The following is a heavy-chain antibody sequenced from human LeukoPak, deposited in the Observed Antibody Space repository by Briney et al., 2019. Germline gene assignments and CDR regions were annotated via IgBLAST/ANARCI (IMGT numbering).Heavy chain of an antibody. J-gene: IGHJ6*02. CDR1: GFTFSDYY. CDR3: ARGISWTFYYYYYGMDV. V-gene: IGHV3-11*01. CDR2: ISSSGSTI. D-gene: IGHD1-14*01. Sequence: GGSLRLSCAASGFTFSDYYMSWIRQAPGKGLEWVSYISSSGSTIYYADSVKGRFTISRDNAKNSLYLQMNSLRAEDTAVYYCARGISWTFYYYYYGMDVWGQGTTVTVSS.